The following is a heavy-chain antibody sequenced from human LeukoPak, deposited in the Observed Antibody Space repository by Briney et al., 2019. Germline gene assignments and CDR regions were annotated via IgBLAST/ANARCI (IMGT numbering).Heavy chain of an antibody. CDR3: AKGLSAAGDYYFDY. CDR1: GFTFSSHG. V-gene: IGHV3-30*18. Sequence: GGSLRLSCAASGFTFSSHGMHWVRQAPGKGLEWVTFISYDGSNKYYGDSVKGRFIISRDNSKNTLYLQMNSLRAEDTAVYYCAKGLSAAGDYYFDYWGQGALVTVSS. J-gene: IGHJ4*02. CDR2: ISYDGSNK. D-gene: IGHD2-21*01.